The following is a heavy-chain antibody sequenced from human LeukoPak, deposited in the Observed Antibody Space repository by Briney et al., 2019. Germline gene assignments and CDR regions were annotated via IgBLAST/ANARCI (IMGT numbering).Heavy chain of an antibody. D-gene: IGHD3-10*01. V-gene: IGHV4-34*01. CDR2: INESGTT. Sequence: SETLSLTCAVFGGSFSGYYWTWVRQAPGKGLEWIGEINESGTTNYNASLNNRVTISVDTSKNQFSLKLTSLTAADTAVFYCARALMTLVRGVLRSTWFHPWGQGTLVTVSS. CDR1: GGSFSGYY. J-gene: IGHJ5*02. CDR3: ARALMTLVRGVLRSTWFHP.